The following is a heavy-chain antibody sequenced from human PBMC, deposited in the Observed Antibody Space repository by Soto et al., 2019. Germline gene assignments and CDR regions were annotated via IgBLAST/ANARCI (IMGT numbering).Heavy chain of an antibody. D-gene: IGHD2-15*01. CDR1: GFTFSSYS. Sequence: PGGSLRLSCAASGFTFSSYSMNWVRQAPGKGLEWVSSISSSSSYIYYADSVKGRFTISRDNAKNSLYLQMNSLRAEDTAVYYCARRASGGSCCSDYWGQGTLVTVSS. J-gene: IGHJ4*02. V-gene: IGHV3-21*01. CDR2: ISSSSSYI. CDR3: ARRASGGSCCSDY.